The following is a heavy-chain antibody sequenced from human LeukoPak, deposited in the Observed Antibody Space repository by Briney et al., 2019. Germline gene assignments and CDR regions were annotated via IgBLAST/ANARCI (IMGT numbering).Heavy chain of an antibody. V-gene: IGHV4-59*12. Sequence: SETLSLTCTVSGGSISSYYWSWIRQPPGKGLEWIGYIYYSGSTNYNPSLKSRVTISVDTSKNQFSLKLSSVTAADTAVYYCARGESGWIQLRPAVLGFDPWGQGTLATVSS. CDR1: GGSISSYY. D-gene: IGHD5-18*01. J-gene: IGHJ5*02. CDR2: IYYSGST. CDR3: ARGESGWIQLRPAVLGFDP.